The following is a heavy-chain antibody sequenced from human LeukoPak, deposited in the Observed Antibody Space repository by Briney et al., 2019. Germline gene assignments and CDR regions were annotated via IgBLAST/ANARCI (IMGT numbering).Heavy chain of an antibody. D-gene: IGHD3-16*01. CDR3: ARDSGTTGGVKFDP. J-gene: IGHJ5*02. V-gene: IGHV4-59*12. Sequence: PSETLSLTCTVSGGSISGYYWSWIRQPPGKDLEWIGYIYYTGSTNYNPSLKSRVTMSVDTSKNQFSLKLSSVTAADTAVYYCARDSGTTGGVKFDPWGQGTLVTVSS. CDR2: IYYTGST. CDR1: GGSISGYY.